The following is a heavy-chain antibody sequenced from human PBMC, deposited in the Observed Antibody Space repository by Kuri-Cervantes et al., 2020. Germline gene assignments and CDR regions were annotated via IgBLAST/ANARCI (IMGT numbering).Heavy chain of an antibody. CDR2: ISSSSSYI. J-gene: IGHJ2*01. CDR3: ARVVSAPLASYWYFDL. CDR1: AFTFSSYS. Sequence: GESLKLSCAAPAFTFSSYSMNWVRQAPGKGLEWVSSISSSSSYIYYADSVKGRFTISRDNAKNSLYLQMNSLRAEDTAVYYCARVVSAPLASYWYFDLWGRGTLVTVSS. D-gene: IGHD3-3*02. V-gene: IGHV3-21*01.